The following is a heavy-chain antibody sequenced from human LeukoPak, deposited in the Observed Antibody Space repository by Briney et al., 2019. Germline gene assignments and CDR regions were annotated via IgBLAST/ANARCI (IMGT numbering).Heavy chain of an antibody. J-gene: IGHJ5*01. CDR1: GFTFDDYA. CDR2: ISWNSDSI. CDR3: AKDGRFDS. Sequence: GGSLRLSCAASGFTFDDYAMHWVRQAPGKGLEWVSGISWNSDSIGYADSVKGRFTISRDNAKNSLYLQMNSLRAEDTAFYYCAKDGRFDSWGQGTLVTVSS. V-gene: IGHV3-9*01.